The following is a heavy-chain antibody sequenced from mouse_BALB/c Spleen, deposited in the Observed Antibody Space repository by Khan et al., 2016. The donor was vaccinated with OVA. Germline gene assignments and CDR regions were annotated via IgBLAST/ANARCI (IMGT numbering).Heavy chain of an antibody. Sequence: EVMLVESGGGLVQPGGSRKLSCAASGFTFSSYGMHWVRQAPEKGLEWVAYISGDSSTIYYADTVKGRFTISRDNPKNTLFLQMTSLMSEDTARYYCATSYFSGYYFDYWGPGTTLTVSS. D-gene: IGHD1-1*01. CDR2: ISGDSSTI. J-gene: IGHJ2*01. CDR1: GFTFSSYG. CDR3: ATSYFSGYYFDY. V-gene: IGHV5-17*02.